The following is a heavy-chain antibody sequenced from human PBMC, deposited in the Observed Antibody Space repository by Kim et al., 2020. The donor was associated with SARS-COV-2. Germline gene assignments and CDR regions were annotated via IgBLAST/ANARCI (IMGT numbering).Heavy chain of an antibody. D-gene: IGHD3-22*01. CDR3: ARDQADLGSSGYGY. Sequence: AEPVKGRFTISRDNAKNTLYLQMNSLRAEDTAVYYCARDQADLGSSGYGYWGQGTLVTVSS. V-gene: IGHV3-74*01. J-gene: IGHJ4*02.